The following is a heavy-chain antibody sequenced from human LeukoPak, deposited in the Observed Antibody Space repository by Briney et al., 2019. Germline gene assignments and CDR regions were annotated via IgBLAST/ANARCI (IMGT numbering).Heavy chain of an antibody. D-gene: IGHD2-15*01. CDR1: GLTFSGYS. CDR2: IGSSSDT. CDR3: ARVIGYCSGGSCFPFDY. J-gene: IGHJ4*02. Sequence: PGGSLRLSCAASGLTFSGYSMNWVRQAPGKGLEWVSCIGSSSDTYYVDSVKGRFTISRDNTKNSLYLQMNSLRAEDTAVYYCARVIGYCSGGSCFPFDYWGQGTLVTVSS. V-gene: IGHV3-21*04.